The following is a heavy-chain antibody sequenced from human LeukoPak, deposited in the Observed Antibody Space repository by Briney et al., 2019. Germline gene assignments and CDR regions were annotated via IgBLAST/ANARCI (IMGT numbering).Heavy chain of an antibody. V-gene: IGHV4-59*08. CDR1: CVPVNDFH. CDR3: ARHVEHAAYFRY. J-gene: IGHJ4*02. CDR2: ISDSGTT. D-gene: IGHD1/OR15-1a*01. Sequence: SETLSLTCAVACVPVNDFHWSWIRQSPGGGREWLGWISDSGTTNYNPSFRSRLAISADTSKSQISLELTSVTAADTAVYYCARHVEHAAYFRYWGQGSLVTVSS.